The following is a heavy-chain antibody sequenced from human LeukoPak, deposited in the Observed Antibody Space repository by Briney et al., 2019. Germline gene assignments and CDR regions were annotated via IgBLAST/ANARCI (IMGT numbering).Heavy chain of an antibody. J-gene: IGHJ3*02. V-gene: IGHV3-20*04. CDR1: GFTFDDYG. CDR3: AKEPYDYVWGSSDAFDI. Sequence: PGGSLRLSCAASGFTFDDYGMSWVRQAPGKGLEWVSGINWNGGSTGYADSVKGRFTISRDNAKNSLYLQMNSLRAEDTALYYCAKEPYDYVWGSSDAFDIWGQGTMVTVSS. CDR2: INWNGGST. D-gene: IGHD3-16*01.